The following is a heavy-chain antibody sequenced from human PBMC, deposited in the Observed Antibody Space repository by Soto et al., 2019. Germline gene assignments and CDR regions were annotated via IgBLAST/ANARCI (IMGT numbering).Heavy chain of an antibody. D-gene: IGHD3-16*02. J-gene: IGHJ3*02. Sequence: GGSLRLSCAASGFTFSSYWMSWVRQAPGKGLEWVANIKQDGSEKYYVDSVKGRFTISRDNAKNSLYLQMNSLRAEDTAVYYCARDRSFLGEPDAFDIWGQGTMVTVSS. V-gene: IGHV3-7*01. CDR3: ARDRSFLGEPDAFDI. CDR2: IKQDGSEK. CDR1: GFTFSSYW.